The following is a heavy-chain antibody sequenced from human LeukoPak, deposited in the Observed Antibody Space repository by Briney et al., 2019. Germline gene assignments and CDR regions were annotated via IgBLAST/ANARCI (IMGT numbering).Heavy chain of an antibody. Sequence: GGSLRLSCAASGFSFSGYAMHWVRQATGKSLEWVSGIGTAGDTHYADSVKGRFTISRENAKNSLFLQMNSLRVGDTAIYYCARVKSDSSGWYHVLDWGQGTLVTVSS. CDR2: IGTAGDT. CDR3: ARVKSDSSGWYHVLD. D-gene: IGHD6-19*01. J-gene: IGHJ4*02. CDR1: GFSFSGYA. V-gene: IGHV3-13*01.